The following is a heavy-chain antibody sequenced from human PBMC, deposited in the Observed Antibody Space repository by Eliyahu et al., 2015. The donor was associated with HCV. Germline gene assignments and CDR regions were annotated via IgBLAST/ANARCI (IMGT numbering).Heavy chain of an antibody. D-gene: IGHD6-19*01. V-gene: IGHV4-39*01. CDR1: PFRSSNYY. Sequence: QVQLQESGPGLVKPSETLSLTCTGPFRSSNYYWSWIRQPPGGGLEWVASIYSTGTPYYNPSLQSRLTISVDTSGIQISLRLNSVTAADTAVYYCGRGGGIAVADSWGQGILVTVSS. CDR2: IYSTGTP. J-gene: IGHJ4*02. CDR3: GRGGGIAVADS.